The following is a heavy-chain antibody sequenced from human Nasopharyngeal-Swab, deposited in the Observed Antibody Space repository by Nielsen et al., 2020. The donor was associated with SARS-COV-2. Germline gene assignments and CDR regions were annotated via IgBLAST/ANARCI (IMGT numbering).Heavy chain of an antibody. J-gene: IGHJ6*03. V-gene: IGHV3-20*04. CDR2: INWNGGST. CDR3: AKDHKMDSGGGVGYMDV. CDR1: GFTFDDYG. D-gene: IGHD3-16*01. Sequence: GGSLRLSCAASGFTFDDYGMSWVRQAPGKGLEWVSGINWNGGSTGYADSVKGRFTISRDNAKNSLYLQLNSLRAEGTAVYYCAKDHKMDSGGGVGYMDVWGKGTTVTVSS.